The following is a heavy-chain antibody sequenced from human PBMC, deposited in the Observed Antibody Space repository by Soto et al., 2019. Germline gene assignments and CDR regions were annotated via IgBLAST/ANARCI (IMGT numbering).Heavy chain of an antibody. CDR2: INHSGST. V-gene: IGHV4-34*01. J-gene: IGHJ3*02. CDR1: GGSFSGYY. CDR3: ARAPTPDSSGYYYEHAFDI. D-gene: IGHD3-22*01. Sequence: QVQLQQWGAGLLKPSETLSLTCAVYGGSFSGYYWSWIRQPPGKGLEWIGEINHSGSTNYNPSLRSRFTLSGDTSMNQFSLKRSSVTAADTAVYYCARAPTPDSSGYYYEHAFDIWGQGTMVTISS.